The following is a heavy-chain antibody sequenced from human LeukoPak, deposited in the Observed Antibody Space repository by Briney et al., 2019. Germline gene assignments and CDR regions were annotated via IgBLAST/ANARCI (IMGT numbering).Heavy chain of an antibody. J-gene: IGHJ4*02. CDR2: IQYDGNNK. CDR3: AKERYSSSSLFAITPFDY. CDR1: GFTFSSYG. V-gene: IGHV3-30*02. D-gene: IGHD6-13*01. Sequence: GGSLRLSCAASGFTFSSYGMHWVRQAPGKGLEWVAIIQYDGNNKHYVDSVQGRFTISRDNSKNTLYLQMNSLRPEDTAVYYCAKERYSSSSLFAITPFDYWGQGSLVTVSS.